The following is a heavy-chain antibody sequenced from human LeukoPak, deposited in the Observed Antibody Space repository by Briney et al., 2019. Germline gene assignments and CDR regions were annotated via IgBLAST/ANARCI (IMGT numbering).Heavy chain of an antibody. CDR3: ARECYDFWSGYPYYFDY. V-gene: IGHV3-74*01. D-gene: IGHD3-3*01. CDR2: INSDGSST. Sequence: PGGSLRLSCAASGFTFSSYWMHWVRQAPGKGLVWVSRINSDGSSTSYADSVKGRFTISRDNAKNTLYLQMNSLRAEDTAVYYCARECYDFWSGYPYYFDYWGQGTLVTVSS. J-gene: IGHJ4*02. CDR1: GFTFSSYW.